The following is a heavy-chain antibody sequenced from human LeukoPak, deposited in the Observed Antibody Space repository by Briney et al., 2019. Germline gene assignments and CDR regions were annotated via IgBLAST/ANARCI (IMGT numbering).Heavy chain of an antibody. CDR2: IYYRGST. CDR1: GGSISSYY. J-gene: IGHJ3*02. Sequence: PSETLSLTCTVSGGSISSYYWSWIRQPPGKGLEWIGYIYYRGSTNYNPSLKSRVTISVDTSKNQFSLRLSSVTAADTAVYYCARDRGIAVGRAFDIWGQGTMVTVSS. CDR3: ARDRGIAVGRAFDI. V-gene: IGHV4-59*01. D-gene: IGHD6-19*01.